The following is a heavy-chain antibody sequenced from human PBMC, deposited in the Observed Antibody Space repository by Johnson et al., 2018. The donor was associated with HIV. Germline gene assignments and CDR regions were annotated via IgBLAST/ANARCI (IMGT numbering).Heavy chain of an antibody. CDR1: GFTFSSYG. J-gene: IGHJ3*02. V-gene: IGHV3-30*03. CDR3: ARGGGTYAFDI. CDR2: ISYDGSNK. D-gene: IGHD1-26*01. Sequence: VQLVESGGGLVQPGGSLRLSCAASGFTFSSYGMHWVRQAPGKGLEWVAVISYDGSNKYYADSVKGRFTISRDNSKNTLYLQMNSLRAEDTAVYYCARGGGTYAFDIWGQGTMVTVSS.